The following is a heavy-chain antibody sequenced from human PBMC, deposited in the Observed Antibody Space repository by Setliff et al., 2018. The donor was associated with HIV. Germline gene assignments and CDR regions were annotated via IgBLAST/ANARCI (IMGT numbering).Heavy chain of an antibody. CDR2: ISGSGSTT. D-gene: IGHD3-10*01. CDR1: GFSFSNYA. CDR3: ARVSRGTVVRGVILIGYFDT. J-gene: IGHJ4*02. Sequence: GGSLRLSCVASGFSFSNYAMSWVRQAPGKGLEWVSSISGSGSTTYYADSEKSRFNISRDNSKTTLYLQMNSLRAEDTAVYHCARVSRGTVVRGVILIGYFDTWGQGTLVTVSS. V-gene: IGHV3-23*01.